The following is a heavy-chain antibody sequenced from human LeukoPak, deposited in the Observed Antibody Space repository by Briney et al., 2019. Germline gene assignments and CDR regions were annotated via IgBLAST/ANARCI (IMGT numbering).Heavy chain of an antibody. CDR1: GFTVSSNY. Sequence: PGGSLRLSCAASGFTVSSNYMSWVRQAPGKGLEWVSVIYSGGSTYYADSVKGRFTISRDNSKNTLYLQMNSLRAEDTAVYYCARGRGGYYYAQGYYYMDVWGKGTTVTVSS. CDR3: ARGRGGYYYAQGYYYMDV. D-gene: IGHD3-22*01. J-gene: IGHJ6*03. CDR2: IYSGGST. V-gene: IGHV3-66*01.